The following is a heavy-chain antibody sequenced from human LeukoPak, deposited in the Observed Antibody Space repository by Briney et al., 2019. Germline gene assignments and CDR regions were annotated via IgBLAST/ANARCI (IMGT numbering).Heavy chain of an antibody. CDR2: INSDGSST. CDR1: GFTSSNYW. D-gene: IGHD3-10*01. Sequence: GRSLRLSCAASGFTSSNYWIHWVRQAPGKGLVWVSHINSDGSSTTYADSVKGRFTISRDNAKNTLYLQMSSLRAEDTAVYYCARAGFYDPGSYDYWGQGTLVTVSS. J-gene: IGHJ4*02. V-gene: IGHV3-74*03. CDR3: ARAGFYDPGSYDY.